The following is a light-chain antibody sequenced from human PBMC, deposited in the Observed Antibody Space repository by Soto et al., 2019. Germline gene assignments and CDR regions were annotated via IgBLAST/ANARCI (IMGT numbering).Light chain of an antibody. CDR3: QHHYNWPPWT. J-gene: IGKJ1*01. Sequence: EIVLTQSPATLSVSPGERATLSCRASQSVSSSLVWYQQKPGQAPRLLIYGASTRATGIPARFSGSGSGTEFTLTISSLQSEDFAVYYCQHHYNWPPWTFGXGTK. CDR1: QSVSSS. V-gene: IGKV3-15*01. CDR2: GAS.